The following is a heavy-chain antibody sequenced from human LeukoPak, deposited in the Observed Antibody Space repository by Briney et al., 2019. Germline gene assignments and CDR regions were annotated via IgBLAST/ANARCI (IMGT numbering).Heavy chain of an antibody. Sequence: GGSLRLSCAASGFTFSSYAMHWVRQAPGKGLEWVAVISYDGSNKYYADSVKGRFTISRDNSKNTLYLQMNSLRAEDTAVYYYARDTLRYYDSSGYDAFDIWGQGTMVTVSS. J-gene: IGHJ3*02. CDR2: ISYDGSNK. CDR3: ARDTLRYYDSSGYDAFDI. CDR1: GFTFSSYA. V-gene: IGHV3-30-3*01. D-gene: IGHD3-22*01.